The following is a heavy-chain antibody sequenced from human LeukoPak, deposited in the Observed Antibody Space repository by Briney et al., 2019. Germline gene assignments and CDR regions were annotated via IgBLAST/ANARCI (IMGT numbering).Heavy chain of an antibody. CDR3: ARPLHYYDSSGYYRP. CDR1: GGSISSYY. V-gene: IGHV4-59*01. CDR2: IYYSGST. Sequence: SETLSLTCTVSGGSISSYYWSWIRQPPGKGLEWIGYIYYSGSTNYNPSLKSRVTISVDTSKNQFSLKLSSVTAADTAVYYCARPLHYYDSSGYYRPWGQGTLVTVSS. D-gene: IGHD3-22*01. J-gene: IGHJ5*02.